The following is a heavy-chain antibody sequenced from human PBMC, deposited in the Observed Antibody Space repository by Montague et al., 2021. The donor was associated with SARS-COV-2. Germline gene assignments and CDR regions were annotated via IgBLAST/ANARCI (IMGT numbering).Heavy chain of an antibody. CDR3: ARVDRYWLRIPYYYYGMDV. V-gene: IGHV6-1*01. Sequence: CAISGDSVSSNSAAWNWIRQSPSRGLEWLGRTYYRSKWYNDYAVSVKSRITINPDTSKNQFSLQLSSVTAADTAVYYCARVDRYWLRIPYYYYGMDVWGQGTTVTVSS. D-gene: IGHD5-12*01. CDR2: TYYRSKWYN. J-gene: IGHJ6*02. CDR1: GDSVSSNSAA.